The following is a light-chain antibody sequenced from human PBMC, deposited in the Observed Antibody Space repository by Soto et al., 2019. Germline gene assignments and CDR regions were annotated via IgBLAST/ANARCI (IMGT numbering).Light chain of an antibody. CDR1: SSNIGSNT. CDR3: AAWDDSLNGYV. J-gene: IGLJ1*01. V-gene: IGLV1-44*01. Sequence: QSVLPQPPSASGTPGQMVTISCSGSSSNIGSNTVNWYQHLPGTAPKLLIYSNNQRPSGVPDRFSGSKSGTSASLAITGLRSEDEADYYCAAWDDSLNGYVFGTGTKVTV. CDR2: SNN.